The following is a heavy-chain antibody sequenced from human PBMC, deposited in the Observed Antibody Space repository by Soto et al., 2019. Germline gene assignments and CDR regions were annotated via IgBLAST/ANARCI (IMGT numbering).Heavy chain of an antibody. CDR1: GGTFSSYA. J-gene: IGHJ6*02. CDR3: ARHPGGRGYYYGMDV. Sequence: SVKVSCKASGGTFSSYAISWVRQAPGQGLEWMGRIIPIFGTANYAQKFQGRVTITADESTSTAYMELSSLRSEDTAVFYCARHPGGRGYYYGMDVWGQGTTVTVSS. CDR2: IIPIFGTA. D-gene: IGHD2-15*01. V-gene: IGHV1-69*13.